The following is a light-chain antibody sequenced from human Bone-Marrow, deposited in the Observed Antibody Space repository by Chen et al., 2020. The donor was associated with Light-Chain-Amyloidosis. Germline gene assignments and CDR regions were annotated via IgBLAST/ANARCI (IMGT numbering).Light chain of an antibody. J-gene: IGLJ3*02. Sequence: SLLTQPPSASGTPGQPVTLSCSGSSSNIGSNYVYWYQQLPGMAPKPLIYRNIQRPSGVPARFSGSKSGNSASLAISGLRSEDEADYYCAAWDDSLSGVFGGGTKLTVL. CDR3: AAWDDSLSGV. V-gene: IGLV1-47*01. CDR2: RNI. CDR1: SSNIGSNY.